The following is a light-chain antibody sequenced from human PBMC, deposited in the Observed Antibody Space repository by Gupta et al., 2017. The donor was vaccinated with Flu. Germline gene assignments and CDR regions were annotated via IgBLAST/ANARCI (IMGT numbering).Light chain of an antibody. V-gene: IGLV2-8*01. Sequence: QSALTQPPSASGSLGQSITISCTGTNSDGGAYNFVSWYQQHPGKAPELIISEVSRRPSGVPDRFSGSKSGSTASLTVSGLQAEDEADYFCSSFAGIYDYVFGTGTRVTVL. J-gene: IGLJ1*01. CDR1: NSDGGAYNF. CDR2: EVS. CDR3: SSFAGIYDYV.